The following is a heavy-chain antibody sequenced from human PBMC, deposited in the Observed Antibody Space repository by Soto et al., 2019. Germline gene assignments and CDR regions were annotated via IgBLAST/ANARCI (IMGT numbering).Heavy chain of an antibody. J-gene: IGHJ5*01. CDR1: GGSFSGHS. CDR3: STRAYDTNGYYRFDP. V-gene: IGHV4-34*01. CDR2: INHSGRV. Sequence: PSETLSLTCAVYGGSFSGHSWTWIRQSPGKGLEWIGYINHSGRVNYSPSLKSRVTISLDTDKNQFSLTLSAVTAADTAMYYCSTRAYDTNGYYRFDPWGQGTMVTVSS. D-gene: IGHD3-22*01.